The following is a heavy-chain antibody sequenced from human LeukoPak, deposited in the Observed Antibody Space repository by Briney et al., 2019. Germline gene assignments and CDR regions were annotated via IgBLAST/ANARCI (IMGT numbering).Heavy chain of an antibody. V-gene: IGHV3-7*03. D-gene: IGHD2-21*01. CDR1: GFTFSSDW. J-gene: IGHJ4*02. Sequence: GGSLRLSCAASGFTFSSDWMSWVRQAPGKGLEWVANIKQDGSETYYVDSVKGRFTISRDNAKNSLYLQMNSLRAEDTAVYYCTRYGDYPFDYWGQGTLVTVSS. CDR3: TRYGDYPFDY. CDR2: IKQDGSET.